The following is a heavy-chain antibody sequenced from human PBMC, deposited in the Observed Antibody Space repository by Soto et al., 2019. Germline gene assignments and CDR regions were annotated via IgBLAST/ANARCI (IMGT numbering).Heavy chain of an antibody. CDR3: ARHYSSGWDYFDY. CDR1: GGSIGTRNYY. J-gene: IGHJ4*02. Sequence: SETLSLTCNVSGGSIGTRNYYWAWIRQPPGKGLEWIGSLYYSGSTYYNPSLKSRVTISVDTSKNQFSLKVTSMTAADTAVYYCARHYSSGWDYFDYWGQGTLVTVSS. V-gene: IGHV4-39*01. D-gene: IGHD6-19*01. CDR2: LYYSGST.